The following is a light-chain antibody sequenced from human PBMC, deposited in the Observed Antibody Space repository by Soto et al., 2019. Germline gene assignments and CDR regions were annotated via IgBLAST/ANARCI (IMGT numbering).Light chain of an antibody. CDR1: SSDVGGYNY. CDR3: SSYTSSSVV. Sequence: QSALTQPASVSGSPGQSITISCTGTSSDVGGYNYVSWYQQHPGKAPKLMIYDVSNRPSGVSNRFPGSKSGNTASLTISGLQAEDEADYYCSSYTSSSVVFGGGTQLTVL. V-gene: IGLV2-14*01. CDR2: DVS. J-gene: IGLJ2*01.